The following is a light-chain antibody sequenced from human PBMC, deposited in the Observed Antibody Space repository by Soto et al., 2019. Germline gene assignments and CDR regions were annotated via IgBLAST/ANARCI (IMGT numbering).Light chain of an antibody. CDR2: AAS. V-gene: IGKV1-27*01. Sequence: DIQMTPSPTSLSASVGDRVTITCRASQGIRNFVAWYQQKPGKAPKLLIYAASTLQSGVPSRFRGSGSGTDFTLTTTSLQPEDDAPYICPKYSSVPVFGPGTKVAIK. CDR1: QGIRNF. CDR3: PKYSSVPV. J-gene: IGKJ3*01.